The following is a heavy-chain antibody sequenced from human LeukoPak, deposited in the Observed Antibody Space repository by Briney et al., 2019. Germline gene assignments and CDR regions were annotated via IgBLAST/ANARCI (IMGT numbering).Heavy chain of an antibody. Sequence: GGSLRLSCVASGFTFSSSWMSWVRRAPGMGLEWVANIKQDGTEEYYVDSVRGRFSISKDNAKNSLYLQMNSLGAEDTAVYYCARDPCHGALDYWGQGALVTVSS. CDR2: IKQDGTEE. V-gene: IGHV3-7*03. J-gene: IGHJ4*02. CDR1: GFTFSSSW. D-gene: IGHD2-2*01. CDR3: ARDPCHGALDY.